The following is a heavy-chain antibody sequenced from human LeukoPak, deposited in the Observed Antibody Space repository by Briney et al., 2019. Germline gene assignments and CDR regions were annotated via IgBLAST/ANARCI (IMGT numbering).Heavy chain of an antibody. CDR2: IYYSGST. CDR1: GGSISSGGFY. D-gene: IGHD1-7*01. CDR3: AREDITGTASYFDY. V-gene: IGHV4-61*08. Sequence: SETLSLTCTVSGGSISSGGFYWTWIRQPPGKGLEWIGYIYYSGSTNYIPSLRSRLTISVDTSKNQFSLKLSSVTAADTAVYYCAREDITGTASYFDYWGQGTLVTVSS. J-gene: IGHJ4*02.